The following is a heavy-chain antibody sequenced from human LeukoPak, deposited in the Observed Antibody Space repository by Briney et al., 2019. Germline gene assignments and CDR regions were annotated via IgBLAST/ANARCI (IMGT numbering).Heavy chain of an antibody. J-gene: IGHJ4*02. Sequence: GASVKVSCKASGYTFTSYGISWVRQAPGQGLEWMGWISAYNGNTNYAQKLQGRVTMTTDTSTSTAYMELRSLRSDDTAVYYCARDKLVNIDSSSWYFSDYWGQGTLVTVSS. CDR1: GYTFTSYG. CDR3: ARDKLVNIDSSSWYFSDY. CDR2: ISAYNGNT. D-gene: IGHD6-13*01. V-gene: IGHV1-18*01.